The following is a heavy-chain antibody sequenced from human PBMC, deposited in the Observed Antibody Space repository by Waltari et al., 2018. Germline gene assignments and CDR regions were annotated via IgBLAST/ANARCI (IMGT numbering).Heavy chain of an antibody. J-gene: IGHJ4*02. D-gene: IGHD3-10*01. CDR3: ARLRGRSPADDLDY. CDR2: IYPGNSET. V-gene: IGHV5-51*01. Sequence: EVQLVQSGAEVKKPGESLRISCKGSGNSFTNHWIAWVRQMPGKGLEWMGIIYPGNSETRDSPSFQGQVTISADESLTTAYLQWGSLKASDTAMYYCARLRGRSPADDLDYWGQGTLVSVSS. CDR1: GNSFTNHW.